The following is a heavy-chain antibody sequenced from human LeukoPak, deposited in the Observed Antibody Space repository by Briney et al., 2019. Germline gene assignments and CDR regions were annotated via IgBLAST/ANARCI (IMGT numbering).Heavy chain of an antibody. V-gene: IGHV1-2*02. J-gene: IGHJ4*02. CDR2: INPNSGGT. CDR3: AREVIGYCSGGSCYRFDY. CDR1: GYTFTGYY. D-gene: IGHD2-15*01. Sequence: ASVKVSCKASGYTFTGYYMHWVRQAPGQGLEWMGWINPNSGGTNYAQKFQGRVTMTRDTSISTAYMELRSLRSDDTAVYYCAREVIGYCSGGSCYRFDYWGQGTLVTVSS.